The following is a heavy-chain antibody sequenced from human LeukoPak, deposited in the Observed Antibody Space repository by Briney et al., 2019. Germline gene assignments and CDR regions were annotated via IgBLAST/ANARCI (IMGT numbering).Heavy chain of an antibody. J-gene: IGHJ4*02. Sequence: SETLSLTCTVSGDSITNYYWSWIRQPPGKGLEWVGYISHTGSANYNPSLKSRVTISVAMSKNQFSLKLSSVTAADPAVYHCARKEWVPYYFDYWGQGALVTVSS. V-gene: IGHV4-59*01. CDR2: ISHTGSA. CDR1: GDSITNYY. D-gene: IGHD3-3*01. CDR3: ARKEWVPYYFDY.